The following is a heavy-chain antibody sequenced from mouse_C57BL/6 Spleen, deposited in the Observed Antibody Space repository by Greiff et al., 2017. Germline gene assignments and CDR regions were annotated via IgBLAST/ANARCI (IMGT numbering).Heavy chain of an antibody. V-gene: IGHV1-82*01. CDR1: GYAFSSSW. J-gene: IGHJ4*01. CDR3: ARGGYYAPYAMDY. Sequence: VQLQQSGPELVKPGASVKISCKASGYAFSSSWMNWVKQRPGKGLEWIGRIYPGDGDTNYNGKFKGKATLTADKSSSTAYMQLSSLTSEDSAVYFGARGGYYAPYAMDYWGQGTSVTVSS. CDR2: IYPGDGDT. D-gene: IGHD1-1*01.